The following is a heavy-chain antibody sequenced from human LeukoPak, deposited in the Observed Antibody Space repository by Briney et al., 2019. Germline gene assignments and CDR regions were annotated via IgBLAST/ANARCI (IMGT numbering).Heavy chain of an antibody. CDR3: AHSDYGDYYFDY. V-gene: IGHV2-5*02. J-gene: IGHJ4*02. CDR1: GFSLTTGGVG. Sequence: SGPTLLKPTQTLTLTCTFSGFSLTTGGVGVGWIRQPPGKALEWLALIYWDDDKRYSPPLKSRLTITKDTSKNQVVLTMTNMHPVDTATYYCAHSDYGDYYFDYWGQGTLVTVSS. CDR2: IYWDDDK. D-gene: IGHD4-17*01.